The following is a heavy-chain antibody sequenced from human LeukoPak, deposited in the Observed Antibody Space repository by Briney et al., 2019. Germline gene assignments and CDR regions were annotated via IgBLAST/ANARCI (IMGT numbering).Heavy chain of an antibody. Sequence: GESLKISRKGSGSSFTSYRISRVRQLPGTGLERMGGIDPSDSYTNYSPSFQGHVTISADKSISTAYLQWSSLKASDTAMYYCAIGSREVVPAASDYWGQGTLVTVSS. D-gene: IGHD2-2*01. V-gene: IGHV5-10-1*01. CDR1: GSSFTSYR. CDR3: AIGSREVVPAASDY. CDR2: IDPSDSYT. J-gene: IGHJ4*02.